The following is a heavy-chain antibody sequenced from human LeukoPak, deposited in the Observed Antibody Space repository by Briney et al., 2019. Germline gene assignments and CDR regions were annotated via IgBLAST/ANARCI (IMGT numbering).Heavy chain of an antibody. V-gene: IGHV1-8*01. CDR3: ARGLNWNGGNMDV. J-gene: IGHJ6*03. Sequence: GASVKVSCKASGYTFTSYDINWVRQATGQGLEWMGWMNPNSGITGYAQKFQDRVIMTRNTSISTVSMELSSLRSDDTAVYYCARGLNWNGGNMDVWGKGTTVTVSS. CDR2: MNPNSGIT. CDR1: GYTFTSYD. D-gene: IGHD1-1*01.